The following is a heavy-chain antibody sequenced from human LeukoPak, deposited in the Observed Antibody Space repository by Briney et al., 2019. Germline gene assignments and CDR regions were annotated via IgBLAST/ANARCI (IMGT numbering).Heavy chain of an antibody. CDR3: ARDRGYDILTGYHWFDP. D-gene: IGHD3-9*01. J-gene: IGHJ5*02. Sequence: SVKVSCKASGGTFSSYAISWVRQAPGQGLEWMGRIIPILGIANYAQKFQGRVTITADKSTSTAYMELSSLRSEDTAVYYCARDRGYDILTGYHWFDPGGQGTLVTVSS. CDR1: GGTFSSYA. CDR2: IIPILGIA. V-gene: IGHV1-69*04.